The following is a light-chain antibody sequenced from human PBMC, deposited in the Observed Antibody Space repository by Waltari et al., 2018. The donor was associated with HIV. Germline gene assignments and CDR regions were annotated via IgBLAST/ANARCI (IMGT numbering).Light chain of an antibody. CDR3: ETWDGNTWV. V-gene: IGLV4-60*03. CDR1: SGHRSYI. CDR2: LEGSGSY. Sequence: QPVLTQSSSASASLGSSVKLTCTLSSGHRSYIIACHQQQPGKAPRYLMKLEGSGSYNKGSGVPDRFSGSSSGADRYLTISNVQSEDEADYYCETWDGNTWVFGGGTKLTVL. J-gene: IGLJ3*02.